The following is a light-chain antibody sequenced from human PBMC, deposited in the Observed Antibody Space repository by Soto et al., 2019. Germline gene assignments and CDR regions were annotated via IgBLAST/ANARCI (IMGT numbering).Light chain of an antibody. CDR3: QQYNSDSPWT. V-gene: IGKV1-5*01. CDR1: QSISSW. J-gene: IGKJ1*01. CDR2: DAS. Sequence: DIQMTQSHSTLSASVGDRVTITCRASQSISSWLAWYQQKPGKAPKLLIYDASSLESGVPSRYSGSGSGTEFTLTISSLQPDDFATYYCQQYNSDSPWTFGQGTKVEIK.